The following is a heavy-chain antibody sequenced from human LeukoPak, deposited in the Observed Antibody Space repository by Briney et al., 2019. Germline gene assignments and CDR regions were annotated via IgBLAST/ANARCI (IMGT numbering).Heavy chain of an antibody. Sequence: GASVEVSCKASGYTFTSNVLIWVRQAPGQGLEWMGWISAYNGNTNYAQKLQGRVTMTTDTSTSTAYMEPRSLRSDDTAVYYCARDPSFVLLWFGELSSPDAFDIWGQGTMVTVSS. V-gene: IGHV1-18*01. D-gene: IGHD3-10*01. CDR3: ARDPSFVLLWFGELSSPDAFDI. J-gene: IGHJ3*02. CDR2: ISAYNGNT. CDR1: GYTFTSNV.